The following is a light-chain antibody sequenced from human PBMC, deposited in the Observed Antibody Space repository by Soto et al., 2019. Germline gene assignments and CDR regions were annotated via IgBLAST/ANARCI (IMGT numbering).Light chain of an antibody. CDR2: DND. Sequence: QSVLTQPPSVSAAPGQKVTISCSGSGSNIGNNYVSWYQQLPGTAPKLLIYDNDERPSGIPDRFSGSKPGTSATLGINGLETGDEADYYCGTWDSSLSAYVFGTGSKVIIL. V-gene: IGLV1-51*01. CDR3: GTWDSSLSAYV. CDR1: GSNIGNNY. J-gene: IGLJ1*01.